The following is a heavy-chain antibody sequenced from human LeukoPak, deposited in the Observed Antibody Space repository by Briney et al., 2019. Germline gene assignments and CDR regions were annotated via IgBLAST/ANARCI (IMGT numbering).Heavy chain of an antibody. V-gene: IGHV4-59*08. CDR3: ARHPFATPFDY. CDR2: IYYSGST. D-gene: IGHD2-15*01. Sequence: PSETLSLTCTGSGGSISSYYWSWIRQPPGKGLEWIGYIYYSGSTNYNPSLKSRVTISVDTSKNQFSLKLSSVTAADTAVYYCARHPFATPFDYWGPGTLVTVSS. J-gene: IGHJ4*02. CDR1: GGSISSYY.